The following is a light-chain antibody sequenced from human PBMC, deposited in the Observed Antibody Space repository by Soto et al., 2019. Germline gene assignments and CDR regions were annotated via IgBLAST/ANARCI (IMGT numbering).Light chain of an antibody. CDR1: QSVSSN. CDR3: QQYNNWPET. V-gene: IGKV3-15*01. Sequence: IVLTQSPGTLSLSPGERATLSCRAGQSVSSNYLAWYQQKPGQAPRLLIYGASTRATGIPARFSGSGSGTEFALTISSLQSEDFAVYYCQQYNNWPETFGQGTKVDIK. J-gene: IGKJ1*01. CDR2: GAS.